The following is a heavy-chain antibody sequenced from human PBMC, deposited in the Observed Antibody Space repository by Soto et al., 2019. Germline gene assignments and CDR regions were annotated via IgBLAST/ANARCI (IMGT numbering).Heavy chain of an antibody. CDR1: GFIFSGYD. CDR2: ISYDGSNK. J-gene: IGHJ4*02. Sequence: QVQLVESGGGVVQPGRSLRLSCAASGFIFSGYDIHWVRQAPGKGLEWVAGISYDGSNKYYADSVKGRFTISRDNSKSTLFLQMSRMRAEDMAVHFVAKEDSSASYAYFDHLGQGILFTVST. CDR3: AKEDSSASYAYFDH. V-gene: IGHV3-30*18. D-gene: IGHD6-13*01.